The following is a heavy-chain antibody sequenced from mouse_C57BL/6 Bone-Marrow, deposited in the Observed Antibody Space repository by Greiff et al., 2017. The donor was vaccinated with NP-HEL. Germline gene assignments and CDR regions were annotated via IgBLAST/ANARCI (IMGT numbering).Heavy chain of an antibody. V-gene: IGHV1-81*01. J-gene: IGHJ4*01. D-gene: IGHD1-1*01. CDR1: GYTFTSYG. CDR3: ARGVYYYGSSSMDY. Sequence: VQLQQSGAELARPGASVKLSCKAYGYTFTSYGISWVKQRTGQGLEWIGEIYPRSGNTYYNEKFKGKATLTADKSSSTAYMELRSLTSEDSAVYFCARGVYYYGSSSMDYWGQGTSVTVSS. CDR2: IYPRSGNT.